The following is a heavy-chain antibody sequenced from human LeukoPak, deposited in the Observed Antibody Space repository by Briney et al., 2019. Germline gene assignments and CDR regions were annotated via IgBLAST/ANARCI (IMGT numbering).Heavy chain of an antibody. CDR2: ISSSGSYI. D-gene: IGHD2-15*01. Sequence: KSGGSLRLSCAASGFTFSSYSMNWVRQAAGKGLEWVSSISSSGSYIYYADSVKGRFTISRDNAKNSLYLQMNSLRAEDTAVYYCARVVVVVVAATRVDWFDPWGQGTLVTVSS. CDR1: GFTFSSYS. J-gene: IGHJ5*02. V-gene: IGHV3-21*01. CDR3: ARVVVVVVAATRVDWFDP.